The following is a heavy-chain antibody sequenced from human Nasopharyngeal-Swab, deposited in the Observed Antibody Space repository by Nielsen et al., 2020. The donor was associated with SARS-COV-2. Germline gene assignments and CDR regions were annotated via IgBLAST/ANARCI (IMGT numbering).Heavy chain of an antibody. Sequence: SETLSLTCSVSGYSISSNYYWGWIRQPPGKGLEWIGNIYHSGSTNYNPSLKSRVTISVDTSKNQFSLKLNSVTAADTAVYYCARDAYYDFWGDYSDGLDVWGHGATVTSP. CDR1: GYSISSNYY. D-gene: IGHD3-3*01. CDR3: ARDAYYDFWGDYSDGLDV. V-gene: IGHV4-38-2*02. J-gene: IGHJ6*02. CDR2: IYHSGST.